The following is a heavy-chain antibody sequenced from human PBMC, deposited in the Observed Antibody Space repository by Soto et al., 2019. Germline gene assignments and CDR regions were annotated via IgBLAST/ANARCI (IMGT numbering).Heavy chain of an antibody. D-gene: IGHD3-10*01. CDR2: IGPAGDT. CDR3: ARSRGADFDY. Sequence: EVPLVESGGALVQPGGSLRLSCAASGFTLSNYDMHWVRQATGKGLEWVSAIGPAGDTYYPGSVKGRFTISRENAKNSLYLQMTSLRAGDTAVYYCARSRGADFDYWGQGTLVTVSS. V-gene: IGHV3-13*04. CDR1: GFTLSNYD. J-gene: IGHJ4*02.